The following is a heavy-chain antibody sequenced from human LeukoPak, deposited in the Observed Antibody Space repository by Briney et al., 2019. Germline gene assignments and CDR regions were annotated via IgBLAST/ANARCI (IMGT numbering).Heavy chain of an antibody. CDR2: INHSGSI. V-gene: IGHV4-34*01. CDR1: GGSFSGYY. CDR3: ARVSFSIRWFDP. J-gene: IGHJ5*02. Sequence: PSETLSLICAVYGGSFSGYYWSWIRQPPGKGLEWIGEINHSGSINYNPSLKSRVTISVDTSKNQFSLKLSSVTAADTAVYYCARVSFSIRWFDPWGQGTLVTVSS. D-gene: IGHD4-17*01.